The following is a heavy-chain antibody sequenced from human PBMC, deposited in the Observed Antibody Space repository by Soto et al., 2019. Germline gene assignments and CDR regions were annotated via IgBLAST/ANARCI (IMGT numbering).Heavy chain of an antibody. CDR1: GFTFSSYS. V-gene: IGHV3-23*01. Sequence: PGESLTLSCAASGFTFSSYSMSWVRQAPGKGLEWVSDVTGSGGTTYYADSVNGRFTISRDNSKSTLYLQMNSLRAEDTAIYYCAQNGQWLATPPVAWGQGSLVTVSS. D-gene: IGHD6-19*01. CDR2: VTGSGGTT. CDR3: AQNGQWLATPPVA. J-gene: IGHJ4*02.